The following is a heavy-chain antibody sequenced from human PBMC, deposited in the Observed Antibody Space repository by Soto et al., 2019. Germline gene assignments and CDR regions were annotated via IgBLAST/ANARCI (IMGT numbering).Heavy chain of an antibody. D-gene: IGHD6-13*01. CDR2: INAYNGNT. CDR1: GYTFTNYG. V-gene: IGHV1-18*01. CDR3: ARDAAAGLNDC. Sequence: QVQLVQSVAEVKKPGASVKVSCKASGYTFTNYGISWVRQAPGQGLEWMGWINAYNGNTKSAQKLQGRVTLTTDTSPSTAYMELRSLRSDDTAVYYCARDAAAGLNDCWGQGTLVTVSS. J-gene: IGHJ4*02.